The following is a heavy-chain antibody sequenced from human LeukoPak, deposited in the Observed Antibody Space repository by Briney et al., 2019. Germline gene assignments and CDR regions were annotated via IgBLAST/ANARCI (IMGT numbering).Heavy chain of an antibody. CDR2: IYYSGST. CDR3: ASQYFLILSLYYFDY. D-gene: IGHD3-10*02. J-gene: IGHJ4*02. Sequence: PGGSLRLSCAASGFTFSSYGMSWIRQPPGKGLEWIGSIYYSGSTYYNPSLKSRVTISVDTSKNQFSLKLSSVTAADTAVYYCASQYFLILSLYYFDYWGQGTLVTVSS. V-gene: IGHV4-39*01. CDR1: GFTFSSYG.